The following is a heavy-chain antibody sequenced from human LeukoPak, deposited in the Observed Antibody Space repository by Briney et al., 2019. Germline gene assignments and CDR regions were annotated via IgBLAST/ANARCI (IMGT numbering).Heavy chain of an antibody. D-gene: IGHD3-22*01. CDR1: GGSISSNY. V-gene: IGHV4-59*01. Sequence: PSETLSLTCTVSGGSISSNYWSWIRQPPGKGLEWIGYIYYSGSTNYNPSLKSRVTISVDTSKNQFSLKLSSVTAADTAVYYCARDIGSSGLDNWFDPWGQGTLVTVSS. CDR3: ARDIGSSGLDNWFDP. J-gene: IGHJ5*02. CDR2: IYYSGST.